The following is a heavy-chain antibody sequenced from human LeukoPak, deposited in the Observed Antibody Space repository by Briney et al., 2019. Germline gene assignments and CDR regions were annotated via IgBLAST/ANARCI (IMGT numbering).Heavy chain of an antibody. V-gene: IGHV3-48*02. J-gene: IGHJ6*02. Sequence: PGGSLRLSCAASGFSFSLYSMNWVRQAPGKGLDWVSYISSSSRTMYYADSVKGRFTISRDNAKNSLYLQMNSLRDEDAAVYYCVRDPSAGLCYYGSGSPMDVWGQGTTVTVSS. D-gene: IGHD3-10*01. CDR3: VRDPSAGLCYYGSGSPMDV. CDR1: GFSFSLYS. CDR2: ISSSSRTM.